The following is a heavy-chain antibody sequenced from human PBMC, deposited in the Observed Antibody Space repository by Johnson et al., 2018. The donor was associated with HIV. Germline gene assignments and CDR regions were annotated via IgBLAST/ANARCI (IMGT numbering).Heavy chain of an antibody. CDR3: ARDYPYDRSPRGAFDI. CDR2: ISGSVGST. Sequence: MQLVESGGGVVQPGRSLRLSCAASGFTFSSYAMNWVRQAPGKGLEWVSTISGSVGSTYYADSVKGRFTISRDNSKNTLYLQMNSLRAEDTAVYYCARDYPYDRSPRGAFDIWGHGTMVTVSS. J-gene: IGHJ3*02. CDR1: GFTFSSYA. D-gene: IGHD3-22*01. V-gene: IGHV3-23*04.